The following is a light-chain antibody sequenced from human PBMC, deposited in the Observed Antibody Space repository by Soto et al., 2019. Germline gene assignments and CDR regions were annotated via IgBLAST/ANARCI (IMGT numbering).Light chain of an antibody. CDR2: SND. CDR3: AAWDDSLSGGV. J-gene: IGLJ1*01. Sequence: QSVLTQPPSASGTPEQTVTISCSGSSFNIGFNYVYWYQQLPGMAPKLLIHSNDERPSGVPDRFSGSKSGTSASLAISGLRSEDEADYYCAAWDDSLSGGVFGTGTKVTVL. CDR1: SFNIGFNY. V-gene: IGLV1-47*02.